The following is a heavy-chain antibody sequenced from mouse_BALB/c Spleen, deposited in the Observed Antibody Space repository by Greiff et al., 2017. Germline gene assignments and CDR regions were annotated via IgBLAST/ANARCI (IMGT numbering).Heavy chain of an antibody. CDR1: GYTFTDYA. CDR3: ARKGGLFFDY. J-gene: IGHJ2*01. V-gene: IGHV1S137*01. Sequence: QVHVKQSGAELVRPGVSVKISCKGSGYTFTDYAMHWVKQSHAKSLEWIGVISTYYGDASYNQKFKGKATMTVDKSSSTAYMELARLTSEDSAIYYCARKGGLFFDYWGQGTTLTVSS. D-gene: IGHD1-1*02. CDR2: ISTYYGDA.